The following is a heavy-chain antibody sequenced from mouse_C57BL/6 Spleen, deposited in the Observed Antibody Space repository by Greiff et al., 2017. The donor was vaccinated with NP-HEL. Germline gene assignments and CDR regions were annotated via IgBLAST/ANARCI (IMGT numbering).Heavy chain of an antibody. CDR1: GYTFTSYW. CDR2: IDPSDSET. Sequence: QVQLQQPGAELVRPGSSVKLSCKASGYTFTSYWMHWVKQRPIQGLEWIGNIDPSDSETHYNQKFKDKATLTVDKSSSTAYMQLSSLTSEDSAVYYCARRDGSRYFDVWGTGTTVTVSS. J-gene: IGHJ1*03. V-gene: IGHV1-52*01. D-gene: IGHD1-1*01. CDR3: ARRDGSRYFDV.